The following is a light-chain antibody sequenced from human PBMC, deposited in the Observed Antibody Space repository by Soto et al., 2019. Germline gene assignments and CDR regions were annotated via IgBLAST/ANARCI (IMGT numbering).Light chain of an antibody. V-gene: IGKV3-20*01. Sequence: EIVLTQSPGTLSLSPGERATLSCRASQSVSNNYLAWYQQKPGQAPRLLIFGVFSRATGIPDRFSGSGSGTEFILTISSLQSEDFAVYYCQQYEAVVTFGQGTKVDIK. CDR2: GVF. CDR3: QQYEAVVT. CDR1: QSVSNNY. J-gene: IGKJ1*01.